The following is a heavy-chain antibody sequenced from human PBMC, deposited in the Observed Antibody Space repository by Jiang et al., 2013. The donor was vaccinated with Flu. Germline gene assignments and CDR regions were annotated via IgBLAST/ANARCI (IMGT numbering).Heavy chain of an antibody. Sequence: KPSETLSLTCTVSVVPSIILLELDPAAPREGSGVDWIHLLQWEHQLXPPLSSRVTISVDTSKNQFSLKLSSVTAADTAVYYCARHPGSYDSRGQKRVDTFDIWGQGTMLTVSS. CDR2: LLQWEH. CDR3: ARHPGSYDSRGQKRVDTFDI. CDR1: VVPSIIL. V-gene: IGHV4-59*08. D-gene: IGHD3-22*01. J-gene: IGHJ3*02.